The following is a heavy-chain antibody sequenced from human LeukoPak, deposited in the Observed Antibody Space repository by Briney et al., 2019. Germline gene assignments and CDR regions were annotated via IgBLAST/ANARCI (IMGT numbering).Heavy chain of an antibody. CDR3: ARDRTWGYGDYEMDY. V-gene: IGHV1-2*02. CDR1: GYTLTGYY. D-gene: IGHD4-17*01. CDR2: INPNSGGT. J-gene: IGHJ4*02. Sequence: GASVKVSCKASGYTLTGYYIHWVRQAPGQGLEWMGWINPNSGGTNYPQKFQGRDTMTRDTSISTAYMELSRLRSDDTAVYYCARDRTWGYGDYEMDYWGQGTLVTVSS.